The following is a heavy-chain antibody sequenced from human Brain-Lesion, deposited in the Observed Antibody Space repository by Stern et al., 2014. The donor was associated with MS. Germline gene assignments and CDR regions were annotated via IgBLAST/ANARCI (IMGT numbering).Heavy chain of an antibody. CDR1: GGSISSGGYY. J-gene: IGHJ6*02. V-gene: IGHV4-61*02. D-gene: IGHD2-2*01. CDR2: IFNSGST. CDR3: ARGRVVPGFQYYATDV. Sequence: VQLVESGPGLVKPSQTLSLSCTVSGGSISSGGYYWSWIRQPAGKGLEWIGRIFNSGSTSYNPSLKRRVTISIDSLHNQFSLRLNSMTAADTAVYYCARGRVVPGFQYYATDVWGQGTTVIVSS.